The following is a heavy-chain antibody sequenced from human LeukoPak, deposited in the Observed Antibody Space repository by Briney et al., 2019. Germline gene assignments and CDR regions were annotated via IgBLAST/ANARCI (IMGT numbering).Heavy chain of an antibody. CDR1: GFTFSSYA. V-gene: IGHV3-30*04. D-gene: IGHD1-26*01. CDR3: ARVVGGSGSYQYAFDY. CDR2: ISYDGSNK. J-gene: IGHJ4*02. Sequence: PGGSLRLSCAASGFTFSSYAMHWVRQAPGKGLEWVAVISYDGSNKYYADSVKGRFTISRDNAKNSLYLQMNSLRAEDTAVYYCARVVGGSGSYQYAFDYWGQGTLVTVSS.